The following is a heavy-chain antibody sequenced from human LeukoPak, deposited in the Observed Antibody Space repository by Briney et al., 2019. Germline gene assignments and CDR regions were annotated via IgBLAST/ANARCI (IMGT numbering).Heavy chain of an antibody. CDR2: INWNGGST. Sequence: PGGSLRLSCAASGFTFDDYGMSWVRQAPGKGLEWVSGINWNGGSTGYADSVKGRFTISRDNAKNSLYLQMNSLRAEDTALYYCARIGCGGDCLISYYMDVWGKGTTVTVSS. CDR1: GFTFDDYG. CDR3: ARIGCGGDCLISYYMDV. J-gene: IGHJ6*03. D-gene: IGHD2-21*02. V-gene: IGHV3-20*04.